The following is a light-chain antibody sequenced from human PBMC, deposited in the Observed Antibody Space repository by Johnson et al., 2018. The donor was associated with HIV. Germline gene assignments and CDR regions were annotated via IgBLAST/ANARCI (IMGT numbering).Light chain of an antibody. J-gene: IGLJ1*01. V-gene: IGLV1-51*01. CDR1: SSNIGNNY. CDR2: DNN. Sequence: HSVLTQPPSVSAAPGQKVTISCSGSSSNIGNNYVSWYQQLPGTAPKLLIYDNNKRPSGIPDRFSGSKSGTSATLGITGLQTGDEPDYYCGTWDSSLSAYVVGTGTKVTVL. CDR3: GTWDSSLSAYV.